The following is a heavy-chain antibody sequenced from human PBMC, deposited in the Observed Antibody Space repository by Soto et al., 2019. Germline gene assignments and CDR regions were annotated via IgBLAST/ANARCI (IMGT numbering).Heavy chain of an antibody. V-gene: IGHV6-1*01. CDR1: GDSVSSNSAA. CDR3: ARSLDDYDYFGWSYKPQYYFYY. CDR2: TYYRSKWYN. D-gene: IGHD3-16*01. Sequence: PSXTLSLTCAISGDSVSSNSAAWNWIRQSPSRGLEWLGRTYYRSKWYNDYAVSVKSRITINPDTSKNQFSLQLNSVTPEDTAVYYCARSLDDYDYFGWSYKPQYYFYYWGQGSLVPVSS. J-gene: IGHJ4*02.